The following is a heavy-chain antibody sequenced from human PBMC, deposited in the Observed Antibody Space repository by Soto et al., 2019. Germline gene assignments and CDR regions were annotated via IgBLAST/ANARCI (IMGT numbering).Heavy chain of an antibody. D-gene: IGHD4-17*01. Sequence: EVQLLESGGGLVQPGGSLRLSCAASGFTFSSYAMSWVRQAPGKGLEWGSAISGSGGSTYYADSVKGRFTISRDNSKSTLYLQMSSQRGEETSVYYCAKSSGGGTVTTCYYWGQGSLLTVSS. V-gene: IGHV3-23*01. J-gene: IGHJ4*02. CDR1: GFTFSSYA. CDR2: ISGSGGST. CDR3: AKSSGGGTVTTCYY.